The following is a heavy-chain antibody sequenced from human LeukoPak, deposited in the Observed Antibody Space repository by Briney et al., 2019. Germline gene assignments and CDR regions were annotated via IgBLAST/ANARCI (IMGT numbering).Heavy chain of an antibody. J-gene: IGHJ4*02. V-gene: IGHV3-33*08. CDR1: GFTFSSYG. Sequence: PGGSLRLSCAASGFTFSSYGMHWVRQAPGKGLEWVSVIWDDGSNKYYADSVKGRFTISRDNSKNTLYLQMNSLRAEDTDVYYCARHRYTVIPFDYWGQGAPVTASS. D-gene: IGHD4-17*01. CDR2: IWDDGSNK. CDR3: ARHRYTVIPFDY.